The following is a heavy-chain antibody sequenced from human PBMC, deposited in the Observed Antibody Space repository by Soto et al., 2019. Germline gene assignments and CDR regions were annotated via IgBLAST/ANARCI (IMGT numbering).Heavy chain of an antibody. V-gene: IGHV3-9*01. D-gene: IGHD6-13*01. J-gene: IGHJ4*02. CDR2: ISWNSGSI. CDR1: GFTFDDYA. CDR3: AGSSWYGGDFDY. Sequence: EVQLVESGGGLVQPGRSLRLSCAASGFTFDDYAMHWVRQAPGKGLEWVSGISWNSGSIGYADSVKGRFTISRDNAKNSLYLQMNSLGAEDTALYYCAGSSWYGGDFDYWGQGTLVTVSS.